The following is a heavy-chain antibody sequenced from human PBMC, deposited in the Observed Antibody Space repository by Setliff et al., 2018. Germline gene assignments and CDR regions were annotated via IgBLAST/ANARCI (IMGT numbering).Heavy chain of an antibody. Sequence: GASVKVSCKASGYTFNNYGINWVRQAPGQGFEWMGWMSVYAQKFQGRVTMTTDTPTSTAYMELRSLTSDDTAVYYCARGPVDFVVVPAAAKFDYWGQGTLVTVS. D-gene: IGHD2-2*01. V-gene: IGHV1-18*04. CDR3: ARGPVDFVVVPAAAKFDY. CDR2: MSVY. CDR1: GYTFNNYG. J-gene: IGHJ4*02.